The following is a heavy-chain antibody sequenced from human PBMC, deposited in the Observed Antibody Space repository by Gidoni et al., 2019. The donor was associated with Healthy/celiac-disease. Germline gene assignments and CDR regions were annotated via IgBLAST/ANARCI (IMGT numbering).Heavy chain of an antibody. CDR2: IIPILGVA. D-gene: IGHD5-12*01. J-gene: IGHJ4*02. CDR1: GGTFSCYT. CDR3: ARDPSEGDGYNFLGDY. V-gene: IGHV1-69*08. Sequence: QVQLVQSGAEVKKPGSSVKVSCKASGGTFSCYTISWVRQAPGQGLEWMGRIIPILGVANYAQKFQGRVTITADKSTSTAYMELSSLRSEDTAVYYCARDPSEGDGYNFLGDYWGQGTLVTVSS.